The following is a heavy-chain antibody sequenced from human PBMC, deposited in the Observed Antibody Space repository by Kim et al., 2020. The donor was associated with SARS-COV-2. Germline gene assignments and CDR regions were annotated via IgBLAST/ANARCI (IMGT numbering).Heavy chain of an antibody. J-gene: IGHJ4*01. CDR2: LSYSGRR. D-gene: IGHD2-8*02. CDR1: GASIGSHGYF. V-gene: IGHV4-39*01. Sequence: SETLSLTCTVSGASIGSHGYFWAWIRQPPGRGLEWIGSLSYSGRRYYNPSLERRITTSLDTSKTQFSLRRTSVTAADTAVYHCARLYAFTGGYTAFYFD. CDR3: ARLYAFTGGYTAFYFD.